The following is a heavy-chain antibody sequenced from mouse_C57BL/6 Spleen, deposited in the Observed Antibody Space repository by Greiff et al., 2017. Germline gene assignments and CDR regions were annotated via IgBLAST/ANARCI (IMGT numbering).Heavy chain of an antibody. V-gene: IGHV3-1*01. Sequence: QQSGPGMVKPSQSLSLTCTVTGYSITSGYDWHWIRHFPGNKLEWMGYISYSGSTNYNPSLKSRISITHDTSKNHFFLKLNSVTTEDTATYYCARELGQGGYFDYWGQGTTLTVSS. CDR1: GYSITSGYD. D-gene: IGHD4-1*01. CDR3: ARELGQGGYFDY. J-gene: IGHJ2*01. CDR2: ISYSGST.